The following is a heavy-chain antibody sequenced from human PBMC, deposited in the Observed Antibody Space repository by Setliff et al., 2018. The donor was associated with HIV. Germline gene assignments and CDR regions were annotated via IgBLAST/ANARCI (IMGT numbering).Heavy chain of an antibody. J-gene: IGHJ3*01. D-gene: IGHD3-9*01. CDR1: GGSVNDFY. Sequence: PSETLSLTCTVSGGSVNDFYCNWIRQPPGKGPEWIGYIHSSGSTIYNPSLKSRITISLDTSKEQFSLELSSATAADTAVYYCAKISPRGYSDITTGRLTDPFDVWGPGTMVTVSS. V-gene: IGHV4-4*09. CDR3: AKISPRGYSDITTGRLTDPFDV. CDR2: IHSSGST.